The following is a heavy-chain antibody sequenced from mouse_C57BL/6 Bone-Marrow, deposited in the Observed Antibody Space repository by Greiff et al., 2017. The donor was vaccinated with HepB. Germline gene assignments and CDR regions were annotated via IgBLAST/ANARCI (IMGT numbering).Heavy chain of an antibody. Sequence: QVQLQQSGPELVKPGASVKISCKASGYAFSSSWMNWVKQRPGKGLEWIGRIYPGDGDTNYNGKFKGKATLTADKSSSTAYMRLSSLTSEDSAVYFCARFPLYYYGSSCAMDYWGQGTSVTVSS. J-gene: IGHJ4*01. D-gene: IGHD1-1*01. V-gene: IGHV1-82*01. CDR1: GYAFSSSW. CDR2: IYPGDGDT. CDR3: ARFPLYYYGSSCAMDY.